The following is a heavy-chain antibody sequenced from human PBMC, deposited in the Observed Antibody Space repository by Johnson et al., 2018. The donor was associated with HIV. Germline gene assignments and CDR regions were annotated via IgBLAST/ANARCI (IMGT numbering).Heavy chain of an antibody. J-gene: IGHJ3*02. Sequence: QMQLVESGGGLIQPGGSLRLSCAASGFTFSSYWMSWVRQAPGKGLEWVAVISYDGSNKYYADSVKGRFTISRDNSKNTLYLQMNSLRAEDTAVYYCARKKATVFSTTSTNYAFDIWGQGTMVTVSS. CDR3: ARKKATVFSTTSTNYAFDI. V-gene: IGHV3-30*03. CDR1: GFTFSSYW. CDR2: ISYDGSNK. D-gene: IGHD1-1*01.